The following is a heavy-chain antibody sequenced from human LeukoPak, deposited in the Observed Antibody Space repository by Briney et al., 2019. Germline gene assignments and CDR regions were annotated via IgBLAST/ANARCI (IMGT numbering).Heavy chain of an antibody. D-gene: IGHD3-22*01. CDR3: AKHMDHTYDSSGYDY. J-gene: IGHJ4*02. CDR1: GFTFSSYA. CDR2: ISGSGGST. V-gene: IGHV3-23*01. Sequence: GGSLRLSCAASGFTFSSYAMSWVRQAPGKGLEWVSAISGSGGSTYYADSVKGRFTISRDNPKNTLYLQMSSLRAEDTAVYYCAKHMDHTYDSSGYDYWGQGTLVTVSS.